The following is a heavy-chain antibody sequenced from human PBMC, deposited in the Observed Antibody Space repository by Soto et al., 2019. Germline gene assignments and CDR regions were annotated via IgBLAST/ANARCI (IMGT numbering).Heavy chain of an antibody. J-gene: IGHJ3*02. CDR3: ARDKRGYYGSGSYYNDDFDI. CDR2: ISSSSSYT. Sequence: GGSLRLSCAASGFTFSDYYMSWIRQAPGKGLEWVSYISSSSSYTNYADSVKGRFTISRDNAKNSLYLQMNSLRAEDTAVYYCARDKRGYYGSGSYYNDDFDIWGQVTMVTVSS. V-gene: IGHV3-11*06. D-gene: IGHD3-10*01. CDR1: GFTFSDYY.